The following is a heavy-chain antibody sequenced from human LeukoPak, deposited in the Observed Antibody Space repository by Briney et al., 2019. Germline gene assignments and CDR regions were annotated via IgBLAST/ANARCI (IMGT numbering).Heavy chain of an antibody. D-gene: IGHD1-26*01. J-gene: IGHJ6*02. CDR1: GFTFSSYG. CDR3: AKEGGDYYYGMDV. V-gene: IGHV3-30*18. Sequence: GRSLRLSCAAFGFTFSSYGMHWVRQAPGKGLEWVAVISYDGSNKYYADSVKGRFTISRDNSKNTLYLQMNSLRAEDTAVYYCAKEGGDYYYGMDVWGQGTTVTVSS. CDR2: ISYDGSNK.